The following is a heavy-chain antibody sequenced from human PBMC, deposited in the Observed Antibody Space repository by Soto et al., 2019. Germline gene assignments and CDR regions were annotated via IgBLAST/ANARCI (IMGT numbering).Heavy chain of an antibody. V-gene: IGHV1-46*01. J-gene: IGHJ6*02. CDR1: GYTFTSYY. CDR3: ARVEIVLIHRMDV. D-gene: IGHD2-8*01. CDR2: INPSGGST. Sequence: ASVKVSCKASGYTFTSYYMHWVRQAPGQGLEWMGIINPSGGSTNYAQKFQGRVTITAGESTSTAYMELSSLRSEDTAVYYCARVEIVLIHRMDVWGQGTTVTVSS.